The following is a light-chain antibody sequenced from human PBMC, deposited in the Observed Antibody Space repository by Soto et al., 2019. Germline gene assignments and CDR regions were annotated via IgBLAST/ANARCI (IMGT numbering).Light chain of an antibody. J-gene: IGKJ1*01. V-gene: IGKV1-39*01. CDR3: QQSDTIPWT. CDR1: QSIGTN. CDR2: VAS. Sequence: DIKMTQSPSSLSASVGDRVSITCRATQSIGTNLNWYQQRPGKTPKLLISVASNLESGVPSRFTGSGSGTDFILTISRLQPEDFATYYCQQSDTIPWTFGQGTKVENK.